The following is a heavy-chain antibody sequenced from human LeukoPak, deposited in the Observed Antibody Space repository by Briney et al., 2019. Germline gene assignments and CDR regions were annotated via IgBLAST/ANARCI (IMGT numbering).Heavy chain of an antibody. V-gene: IGHV3-23*01. CDR1: GFTFNTYD. CDR2: ISTSGGST. J-gene: IGHJ4*02. Sequence: GGSLRLSCAASGFTFNTYDMSWVRQAPGKGLEWVSSISTSGGSTYYADSVKGRFTISRDNSKNTLYLQMNSLRAEDTAVYYCAKGRTSGYYAHFDQWGQGTQVTVSS. D-gene: IGHD3-22*01. CDR3: AKGRTSGYYAHFDQ.